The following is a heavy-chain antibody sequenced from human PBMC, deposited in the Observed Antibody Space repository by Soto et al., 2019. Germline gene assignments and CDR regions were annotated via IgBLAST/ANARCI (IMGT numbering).Heavy chain of an antibody. CDR1: GFTFSDYY. CDR2: ISSSGSTI. D-gene: IGHD3-3*01. CDR3: ARNYDFWSGYLTLYYYYGMDV. V-gene: IGHV3-11*01. J-gene: IGHJ6*02. Sequence: QVQLVESGGGLVKPGGSLRLSCAASGFTFSDYYMSWIRQAPGKGLEWVSYISSSGSTIYYADSVKGRFTISRDNAKNSLYLQMNSLRAEDTAVYYCARNYDFWSGYLTLYYYYGMDVWGQGTTVTVSS.